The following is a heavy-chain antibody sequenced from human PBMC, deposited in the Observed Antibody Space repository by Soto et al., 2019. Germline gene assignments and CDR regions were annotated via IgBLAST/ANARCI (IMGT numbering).Heavy chain of an antibody. Sequence: QVQLVQSGAEVKKPGSSVKVSCKASGGTFSSYAISWVRQAPGQGLEWMGGLITIFGTANYAQKFQGRVTITADESTRTAYMELSSLSSEDTAVYYCASPGYYGSGGNYYYGMDVWGQGTTVTVSS. CDR3: ASPGYYGSGGNYYYGMDV. D-gene: IGHD3-10*01. J-gene: IGHJ6*02. V-gene: IGHV1-69*12. CDR1: GGTFSSYA. CDR2: LITIFGTA.